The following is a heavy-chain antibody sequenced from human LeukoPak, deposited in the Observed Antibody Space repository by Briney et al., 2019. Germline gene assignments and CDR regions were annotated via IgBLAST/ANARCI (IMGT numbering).Heavy chain of an antibody. J-gene: IGHJ4*02. V-gene: IGHV3-30-3*01. CDR3: ARGGMIFDY. CDR1: GFTFSRYS. Sequence: QTGRSLRLPCAASGFTFSRYSMHWVRQAPAKGLEWVAVISYDGSNKYYADSVKGRFTISRDNSKNTLYLQMNSLRAEDTAVYYCARGGMIFDYWGQGTLVTVSS. D-gene: IGHD3-22*01. CDR2: ISYDGSNK.